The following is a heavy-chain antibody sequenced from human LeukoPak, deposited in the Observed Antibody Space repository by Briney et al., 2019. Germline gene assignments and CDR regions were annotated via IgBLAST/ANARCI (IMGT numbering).Heavy chain of an antibody. J-gene: IGHJ3*02. CDR2: SRSRGNRYTT. V-gene: IGHV3-72*01. CDR1: GFVFSDHY. D-gene: IGHD6-19*01. Sequence: PGGSLRLSCAASGFVFSDHYVDWVRQAPGKGLEWVGRSRSRGNRYTTEYAASVKGRFSISRDDSKNSVNLQMNSLKTEDTAVYYCVRGDTSGWSEAFDIWGQGTMVTVSS. CDR3: VRGDTSGWSEAFDI.